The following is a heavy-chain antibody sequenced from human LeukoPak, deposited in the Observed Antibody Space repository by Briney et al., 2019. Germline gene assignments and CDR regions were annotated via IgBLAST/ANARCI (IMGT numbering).Heavy chain of an antibody. CDR1: GFTFSDYY. V-gene: IGHV3-11*01. D-gene: IGHD3-22*01. CDR2: ISSSGSTI. Sequence: GGSLRLSCAASGFTFSDYYMSWIRQAPGKGLEWVSYISSSGSTIYYADSVKGRFTISRDNAKNSLYLQMNSLRAEDTAVYYCARGETYYYDSSGYRFSYYFDYWGQGTLVTVSS. J-gene: IGHJ4*02. CDR3: ARGETYYYDSSGYRFSYYFDY.